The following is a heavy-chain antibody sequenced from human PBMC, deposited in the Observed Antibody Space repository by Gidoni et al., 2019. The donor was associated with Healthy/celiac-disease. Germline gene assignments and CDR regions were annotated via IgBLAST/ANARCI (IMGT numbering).Heavy chain of an antibody. Sequence: QVQLGESGGGVVQPGRALRLSCAACGFTFSSYAMHWVRQDPGKGLEWVAVISYDGSNKYYSDSLKGRFTISRDNSKNTLYLQMNSLRAEDTAVYYCAREAVTRKGGFDYWGQGTLVTVSS. V-gene: IGHV3-30-3*01. J-gene: IGHJ4*02. CDR3: AREAVTRKGGFDY. CDR2: ISYDGSNK. D-gene: IGHD4-17*01. CDR1: GFTFSSYA.